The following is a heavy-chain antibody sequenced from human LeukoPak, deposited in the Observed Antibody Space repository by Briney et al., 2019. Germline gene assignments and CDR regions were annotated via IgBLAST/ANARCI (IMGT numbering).Heavy chain of an antibody. V-gene: IGHV1-69*04. CDR2: IIPILGIA. CDR1: GGTFSSYA. Sequence: SVKVSCKASGGTFSSYAISWVRQAPGQGLEWMGRIIPILGIANYAQKFQGRVTITADKSTSTAYMELSSLRSEDTAVYYWASAVITNWGFDPWGQGTLVTVSS. D-gene: IGHD4-17*01. J-gene: IGHJ5*02. CDR3: ASAVITNWGFDP.